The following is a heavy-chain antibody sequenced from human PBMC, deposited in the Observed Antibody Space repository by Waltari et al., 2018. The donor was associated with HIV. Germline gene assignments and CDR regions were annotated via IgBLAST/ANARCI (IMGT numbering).Heavy chain of an antibody. CDR3: AKAYDSSGFQYYFDY. CDR1: GFTFDDYA. D-gene: IGHD3-22*01. V-gene: IGHV3-9*01. J-gene: IGHJ4*02. CDR2: INWNSDNI. Sequence: EVQLVESGGDLVQPGRSLRLSCAASGFTFDDYAMPWVRQAPGKGREWVSGINWNSDNIGYADSVKGRFTISRDHAKNSLYLQMNSLRPEDTALYYCAKAYDSSGFQYYFDYWGQGTLVTVSS.